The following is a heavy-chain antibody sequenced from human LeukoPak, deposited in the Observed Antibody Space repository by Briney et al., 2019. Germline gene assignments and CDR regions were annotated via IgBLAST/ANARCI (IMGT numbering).Heavy chain of an antibody. V-gene: IGHV3-64D*06. CDR2: ISSNGGST. D-gene: IGHD3-22*01. J-gene: IGHJ4*02. CDR1: GFTFSSYA. Sequence: GRLLRLSCAASGFTFSSYAMHWVRQAPGKGLEYVSAISSNGGSTYYADSVKGRFTISRDNSKNTPYLQMSSLRAEDTAVYYCVKDPGDANYDSSGYYFHPRNNHFDYWGQGTLVTDSS. CDR3: VKDPGDANYDSSGYYFHPRNNHFDY.